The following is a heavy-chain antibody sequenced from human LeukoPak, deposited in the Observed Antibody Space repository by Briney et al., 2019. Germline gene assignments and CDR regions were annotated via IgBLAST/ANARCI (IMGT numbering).Heavy chain of an antibody. D-gene: IGHD2-15*01. Sequence: PSETLSLTCTVSGGSISSYYWSWIRQPAGKGLEWIGRIYTSGSTNYNPSLKSRVTMSVDTSKNQFSLELSSVTAADTAVYYCARAGIRYCSGGSCYHDYWGQGTLVTVSS. V-gene: IGHV4-4*07. CDR2: IYTSGST. CDR1: GGSISSYY. CDR3: ARAGIRYCSGGSCYHDY. J-gene: IGHJ4*02.